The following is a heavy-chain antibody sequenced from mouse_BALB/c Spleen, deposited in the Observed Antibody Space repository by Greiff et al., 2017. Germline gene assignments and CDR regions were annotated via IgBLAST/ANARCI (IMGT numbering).Heavy chain of an antibody. CDR2: ISSGGSYT. V-gene: IGHV5-6*01. CDR1: GFTFSSYG. Sequence: EVMLVESGGDLVKPGGSLKLSCAASGFTFSSYGMSWVRQTPDKRLEWVATISSGGSYTYYPDSVKGRFTISRDNAKNTLYLQMSSLKSEDTAMYYCARHGYYGSSEAMDYWGQGTSVTVSS. D-gene: IGHD1-1*01. J-gene: IGHJ4*01. CDR3: ARHGYYGSSEAMDY.